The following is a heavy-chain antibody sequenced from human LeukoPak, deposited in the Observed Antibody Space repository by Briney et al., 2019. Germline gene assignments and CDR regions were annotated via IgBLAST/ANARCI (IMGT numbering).Heavy chain of an antibody. CDR3: ARDRYYDFWSGYYGDWFDP. CDR2: ISSSGSTI. Sequence: PGGSLRLSCAASGFTFSDYYISWIRQAPGKGLEWVSYISSSGSTIYYADSVKGRFTISRDNAKNSLYLQMNSLRAEDTAVYYCARDRYYDFWSGYYGDWFDPWGQGTLVTVSS. V-gene: IGHV3-11*01. CDR1: GFTFSDYY. D-gene: IGHD3-3*01. J-gene: IGHJ5*02.